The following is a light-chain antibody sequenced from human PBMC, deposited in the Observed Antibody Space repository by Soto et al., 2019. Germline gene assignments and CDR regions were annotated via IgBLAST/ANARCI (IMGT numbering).Light chain of an antibody. CDR2: GAF. CDR3: QQYNNWPLT. V-gene: IGKV3D-15*01. Sequence: EIVMTQSPATLSVSPGERATLSCRASPSVTNYLAWYQQKPGQAPRLVIYGAFNRATGIPARFSGSGSGTEFTLTITSLQSEDFAVYWCQQYNNWPLTFGPGTRLEIK. CDR1: PSVTNY. J-gene: IGKJ5*01.